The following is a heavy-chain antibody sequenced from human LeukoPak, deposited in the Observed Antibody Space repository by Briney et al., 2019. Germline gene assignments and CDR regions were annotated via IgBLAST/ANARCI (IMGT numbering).Heavy chain of an antibody. CDR3: ARDFFGYSSGELPHAFDI. D-gene: IGHD6-19*01. CDR2: AYYRFKWYN. J-gene: IGHJ3*02. CDR1: GDSVSSNSAA. Sequence: SQTLSLTCAISGDSVSSNSAAWNWIRQSPSRGLEWLGKAYYRFKWYNDYAVSVKSRIPINPDTSQNQFSLQLNSVTPEDTAVYYCARDFFGYSSGELPHAFDIWGQGTMVTVSS. V-gene: IGHV6-1*01.